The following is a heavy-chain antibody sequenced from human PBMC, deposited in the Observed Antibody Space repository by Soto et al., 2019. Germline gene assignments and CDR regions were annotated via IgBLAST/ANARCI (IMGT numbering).Heavy chain of an antibody. Sequence: GGSLRLSCTASGFSFSDHFMDWVRQAPGKGLQWVGRIQTKRQTYITEYAASLEGRFSISRDDSKNSLYLQVNRLKTEDTAVYFCACIRGTFGYWVPGTLVTVSS. J-gene: IGHJ4*02. CDR1: GFSFSDHF. D-gene: IGHD2-8*01. V-gene: IGHV3-72*01. CDR3: ACIRGTFGY. CDR2: IQTKRQTYIT.